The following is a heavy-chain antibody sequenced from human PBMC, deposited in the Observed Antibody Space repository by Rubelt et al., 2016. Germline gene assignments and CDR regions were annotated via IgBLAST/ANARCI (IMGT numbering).Heavy chain of an antibody. D-gene: IGHD3-10*01. Sequence: TISRDNAKNSLYLQMNSLRAEDTALYYCAKMPYYYGSGSYGMDVWGQGTTVTVSS. J-gene: IGHJ6*02. CDR3: AKMPYYYGSGSYGMDV. V-gene: IGHV3-9*01.